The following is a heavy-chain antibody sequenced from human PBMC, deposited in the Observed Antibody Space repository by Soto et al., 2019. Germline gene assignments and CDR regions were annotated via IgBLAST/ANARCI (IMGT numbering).Heavy chain of an antibody. J-gene: IGHJ3*02. D-gene: IGHD2-2*01. Sequence: GSRIISCAASGSTFSSYWMHWVRQAPGKGLVWVSRINGDGRSTSYADSVKGRFTISRDNAKNTLYLQMNSLRADDTAVYYCARAQYLADDAFDIWGQGATVTV. V-gene: IGHV3-74*01. CDR1: GSTFSSYW. CDR2: INGDGRST. CDR3: ARAQYLADDAFDI.